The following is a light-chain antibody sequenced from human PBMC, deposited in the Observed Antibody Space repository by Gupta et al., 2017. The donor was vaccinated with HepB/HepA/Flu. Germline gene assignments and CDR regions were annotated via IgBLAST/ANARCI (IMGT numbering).Light chain of an antibody. CDR2: DAA. CDR3: QQRSNWPLALT. Sequence: ILLTQSPATLSLSPAARATLSFRASQTVSSYLAWYKQKQGQAPRLLIYDAANRAKGIIARCSGSGAGTEVTLTISSREPEDFAVYYCQQRSNWPLALTFGGGTKVEIK. V-gene: IGKV3-11*01. J-gene: IGKJ4*01. CDR1: QTVSSY.